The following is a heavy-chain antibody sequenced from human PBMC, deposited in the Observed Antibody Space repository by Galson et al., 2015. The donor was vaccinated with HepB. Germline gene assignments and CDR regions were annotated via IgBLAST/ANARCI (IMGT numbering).Heavy chain of an antibody. CDR1: GYTFTDYY. V-gene: IGHV1-2*02. CDR3: ARESDEGSGSYYNANPRYDY. J-gene: IGHJ4*02. D-gene: IGHD3-10*01. CDR2: INTDSGGT. Sequence: SVKVSCKASGYTFTDYYMHWVRQAPGQGLEWMGWINTDSGGTNYAQKFQGRVTMTRDTSISTVYMDLSRLSSDDTAVYYCARESDEGSGSYYNANPRYDYWGQGTLVTVSS.